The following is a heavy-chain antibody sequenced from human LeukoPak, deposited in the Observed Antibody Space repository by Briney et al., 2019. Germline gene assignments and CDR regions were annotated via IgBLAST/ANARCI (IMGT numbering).Heavy chain of an antibody. V-gene: IGHV3-11*04. J-gene: IGHJ5*02. CDR3: ARVQLELRSVWFDP. D-gene: IGHD1-7*01. CDR2: ISSSGSTI. CDR1: GYSISSGYY. Sequence: LSLTCTVSGYSISSGYYWGWIRPAPGKGLEWVSYISSSGSTIYYADSVKGRFTISRDNAKNSLYLQMNSLRAEDTAVYYCARVQLELRSVWFDPWGQGTLVTVSS.